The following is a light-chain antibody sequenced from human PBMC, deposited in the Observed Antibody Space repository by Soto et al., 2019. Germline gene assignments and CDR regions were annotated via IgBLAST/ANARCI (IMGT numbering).Light chain of an antibody. CDR1: QSVSSSY. Sequence: IVLTQSPGTLSLSPGERATLSCRASQSVSSSYLAWYQQKPGQAPTLLIYGASSRATGIPDRFSGSGSGTDFTLTISRLEPEDFGVYYCQQYGSSPWTFGQGTKVDIK. V-gene: IGKV3-20*01. CDR2: GAS. CDR3: QQYGSSPWT. J-gene: IGKJ1*01.